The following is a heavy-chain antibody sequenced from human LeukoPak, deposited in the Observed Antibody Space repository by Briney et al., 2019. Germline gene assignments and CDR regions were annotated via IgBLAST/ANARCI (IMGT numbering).Heavy chain of an antibody. CDR2: IHTSGST. D-gene: IGHD6-19*01. CDR3: ARDGGSGWYDY. Sequence: PSETLSLTCTVSGGSIKNYYWNWIRQPAGKGLEWIGRIHTSGSTNYNPSLKSRLTVSVDTSKNQFSLRLTSMTAADTAVYYCARDGGSGWYDYCGHGILVTVSS. J-gene: IGHJ4*01. CDR1: GGSIKNYY. V-gene: IGHV4-4*07.